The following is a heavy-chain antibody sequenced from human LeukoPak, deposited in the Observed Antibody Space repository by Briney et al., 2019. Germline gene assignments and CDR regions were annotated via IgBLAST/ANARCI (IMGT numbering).Heavy chain of an antibody. Sequence: ASVKVSXKTSEYTFTGYYMHWMRQAPGHGLEWMGRINPNSGGTNYAQKFQGRVTMTRDTSVSTAYMELSSLRSDDTAVYYCARDRGGYCSRSSCPGVALDFWGQGTMVTVSS. CDR2: INPNSGGT. CDR1: EYTFTGYY. V-gene: IGHV1-2*06. J-gene: IGHJ3*01. CDR3: ARDRGGYCSRSSCPGVALDF. D-gene: IGHD2-2*01.